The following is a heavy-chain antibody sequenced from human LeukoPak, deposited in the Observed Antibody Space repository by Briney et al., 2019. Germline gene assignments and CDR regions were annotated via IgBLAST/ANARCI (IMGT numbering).Heavy chain of an antibody. V-gene: IGHV4-39*07. Sequence: SETLSLTCTVSGGSISSSSYYWGWIRQPPGTGLEWIGSIYYSGSTYYNPSLKSRVTISVDTSKNQFSLKLSSVTAADTAVYYCARLTMVRGVLAGGWFDPWGQGTLVTVSS. J-gene: IGHJ5*02. CDR1: GGSISSSSYY. CDR3: ARLTMVRGVLAGGWFDP. D-gene: IGHD3-10*01. CDR2: IYYSGST.